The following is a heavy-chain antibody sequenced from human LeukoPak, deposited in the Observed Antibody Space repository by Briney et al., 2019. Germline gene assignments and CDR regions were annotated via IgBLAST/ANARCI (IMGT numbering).Heavy chain of an antibody. Sequence: SETLSLTCTVSGFSISNDYYSGWIRQPPGKGLEWIGSVYHSGSTYYKPSLVSRVTILVDTSKNKFSLNLRSVTAADTAMYYCGIKPNSTRPIDAFDVWGQGTMVTVSS. CDR2: VYHSGST. CDR1: GFSISNDYY. CDR3: GIKPNSTRPIDAFDV. J-gene: IGHJ3*01. D-gene: IGHD6-13*01. V-gene: IGHV4-38-2*02.